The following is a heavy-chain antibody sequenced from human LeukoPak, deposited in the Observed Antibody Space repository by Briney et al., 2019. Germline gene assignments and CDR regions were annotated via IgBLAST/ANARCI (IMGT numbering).Heavy chain of an antibody. CDR3: AKDQYGGNPQYYFDY. J-gene: IGHJ4*02. CDR1: GFTFSSYA. V-gene: IGHV3-23*01. D-gene: IGHD4-23*01. Sequence: GGSLRLSCAASGFTFSSYAMSWVRQAPGKGLDWVSAISGSGGNTYYADSVKGRFTISRDNSKNTLYLQMNSLRDEDTAVYYCAKDQYGGNPQYYFDYWGQGTLVTVSS. CDR2: ISGSGGNT.